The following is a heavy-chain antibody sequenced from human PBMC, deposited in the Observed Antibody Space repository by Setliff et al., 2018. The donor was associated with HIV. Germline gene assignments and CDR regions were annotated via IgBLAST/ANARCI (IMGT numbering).Heavy chain of an antibody. CDR3: AQAQTSVSGSYYQYLQH. Sequence: PGGSLRLSCESSGFTFNNYWMTWVRQAPGKGLEWVSSLSGSGGSTYYADSVKGRFTISRDNSKNTLYLRMNSLRAEDTAVYYCAQAQTSVSGSYYQYLQHWGQGTLVTVSS. CDR1: GFTFNNYW. CDR2: LSGSGGST. D-gene: IGHD3-10*01. J-gene: IGHJ1*01. V-gene: IGHV3-23*01.